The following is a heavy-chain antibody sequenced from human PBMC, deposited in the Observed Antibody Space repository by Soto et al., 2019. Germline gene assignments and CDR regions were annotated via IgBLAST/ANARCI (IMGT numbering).Heavy chain of an antibody. Sequence: QVQLVQSGAEVKKPGTSVKVSCTASGYTFNSYGIIWVLQAPGQGLEWMGWISAYNGNTNYSQKLQDRVTMETETSTMTDYMELSSLSSDDTAVYYCARVSQGIVDTNFDYWRQLTLVNAYS. CDR3: ARVSQGIVDTNFDY. CDR2: ISAYNGNT. D-gene: IGHD5-12*01. CDR1: GYTFNSYG. V-gene: IGHV1-18*01. J-gene: IGHJ4*02.